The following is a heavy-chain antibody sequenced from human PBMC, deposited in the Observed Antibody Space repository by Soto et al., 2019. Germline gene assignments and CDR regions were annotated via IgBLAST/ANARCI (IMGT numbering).Heavy chain of an antibody. D-gene: IGHD2-21*01. J-gene: IGHJ4*02. CDR3: ARESYGYFDY. CDR1: GGSFSGYY. CDR2: IYYSGST. V-gene: IGHV4-59*01. Sequence: SETLSLTCAVYGGSFSGYYWSWIRQPPGKGLEWIGYIYYSGSTNYNPSLKSRVTISVDTSKNQFSLKLSSVTAADTAVYYCARESYGYFDYWGQGTLVTVSS.